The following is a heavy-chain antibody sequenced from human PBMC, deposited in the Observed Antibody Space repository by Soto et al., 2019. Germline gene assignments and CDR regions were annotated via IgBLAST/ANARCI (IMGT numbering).Heavy chain of an antibody. Sequence: PGGSLRLSFAASGFTFSNYWMSWVRQAPGKGLEWVANIKQDGSQNYYVDSVKGRFTTSRGNTKNPFYLQMNSLRAEDTAVYYCARDHINGWKFDYWGRGTLVTVSS. CDR3: ARDHINGWKFDY. CDR2: IKQDGSQN. J-gene: IGHJ4*02. V-gene: IGHV3-7*01. D-gene: IGHD6-19*01. CDR1: GFTFSNYW.